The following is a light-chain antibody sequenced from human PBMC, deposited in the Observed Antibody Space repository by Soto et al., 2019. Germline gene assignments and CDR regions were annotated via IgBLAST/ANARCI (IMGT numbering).Light chain of an antibody. CDR2: DAS. CDR1: QTINKN. Sequence: DIQMTQSPTSLSASVGDRVTITCRASQTINKNLNWYRHKLGKAPELLIYDASDSQAGVPYRFSGSGSGTDFTLIISGLQPEDFATYYCQQSYNSPYTFGQGTKLEIK. CDR3: QQSYNSPYT. V-gene: IGKV1-39*01. J-gene: IGKJ2*01.